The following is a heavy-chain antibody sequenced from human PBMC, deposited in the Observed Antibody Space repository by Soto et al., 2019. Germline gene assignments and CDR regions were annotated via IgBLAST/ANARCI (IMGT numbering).Heavy chain of an antibody. CDR3: ARQIYDSDTGPNFQYYFDS. Sequence: PGESLKISCKGSGYSFAGYWVTWVRQKPGKGLEWMGRIDPSDSQTYYSPSFRGHVTISATKSITTVFLQWSSLRASDTAMYYCARQIYDSDTGPNFQYYFDSWGQGTPVTVSS. CDR2: IDPSDSQT. CDR1: GYSFAGYW. V-gene: IGHV5-10-1*01. D-gene: IGHD3-22*01. J-gene: IGHJ4*02.